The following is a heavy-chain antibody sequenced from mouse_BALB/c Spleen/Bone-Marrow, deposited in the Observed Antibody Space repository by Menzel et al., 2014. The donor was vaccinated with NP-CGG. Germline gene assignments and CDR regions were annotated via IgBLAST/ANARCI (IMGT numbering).Heavy chain of an antibody. Sequence: EVKLQESGGGLVHPGGSLKLSCAASGFDFSSYWMSWVRQAPGKGLEWIGEINPDSSTINYTPSLKDKFIISRDNAKNTLHLQMSKVRSEDTALYYCARLNYYGNLFVWGAGTTVTVSS. CDR3: ARLNYYGNLFV. CDR1: GFDFSSYW. D-gene: IGHD1-1*01. V-gene: IGHV4-1*02. CDR2: INPDSSTI. J-gene: IGHJ1*01.